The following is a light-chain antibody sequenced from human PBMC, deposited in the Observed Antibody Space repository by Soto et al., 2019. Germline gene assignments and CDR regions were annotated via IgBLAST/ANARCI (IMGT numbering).Light chain of an antibody. CDR1: PSVSNS. CDR3: QQRNQWPPVT. V-gene: IGKV3-11*01. J-gene: IGKJ4*01. Sequence: SVLTHSPATLSLSPWERATLSCRASPSVSNSLAWYQHKPGQAPRLLIYDASNRATGVPTRFSGSGSGTDFTLTISSLEPEDFAVYYCQQRNQWPPVTFGGETKVDIK. CDR2: DAS.